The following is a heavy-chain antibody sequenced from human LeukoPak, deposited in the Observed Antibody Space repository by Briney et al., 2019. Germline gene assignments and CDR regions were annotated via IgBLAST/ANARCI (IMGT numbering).Heavy chain of an antibody. CDR2: IIPIFGTA. J-gene: IGHJ3*02. CDR3: ASAGVGATTSDAFDI. V-gene: IGHV1-69*13. D-gene: IGHD1-26*01. Sequence: SVKVSCKVSGGTFSSYAISWVRQAPGQGLEWMGGIIPIFGTANYAQKFQGGVTVTADESTSTAYMELSSLRSEDTAVYYCASAGVGATTSDAFDIWGQGTMVTVSS. CDR1: GGTFSSYA.